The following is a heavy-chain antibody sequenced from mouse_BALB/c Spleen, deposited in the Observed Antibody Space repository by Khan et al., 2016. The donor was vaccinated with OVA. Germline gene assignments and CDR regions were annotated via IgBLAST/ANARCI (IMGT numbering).Heavy chain of an antibody. Sequence: DVHLVESGGGLVQPGGSRKLSCAASGFTFSSYGMHWVRQTPEKGLEWVAYISGDSSTIYYADTVKGRFTISRDNPKKPLFLQMPSLRSEDTAMYYCTRSYYYGYYFDYWGQGTTLTVSS. CDR2: ISGDSSTI. CDR1: GFTFSSYG. D-gene: IGHD1-1*01. J-gene: IGHJ2*01. V-gene: IGHV5-17*02. CDR3: TRSYYYGYYFDY.